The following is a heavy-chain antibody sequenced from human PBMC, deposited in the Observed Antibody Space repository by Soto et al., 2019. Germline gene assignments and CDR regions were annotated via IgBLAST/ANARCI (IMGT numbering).Heavy chain of an antibody. CDR3: ARVAKYREYQLLLGYYYYYYYMDV. Sequence: PSETLSLTCAVYGGSFSGYYWSWIRQPPGKGLEWIGEINHSGSTNYNPSLKSRVTISVDTSKNQFSLKLSSVTAADTAVYYCARVAKYREYQLLLGYYYYYYYMDVWGKGTTVT. V-gene: IGHV4-34*01. D-gene: IGHD2-2*01. J-gene: IGHJ6*03. CDR1: GGSFSGYY. CDR2: INHSGST.